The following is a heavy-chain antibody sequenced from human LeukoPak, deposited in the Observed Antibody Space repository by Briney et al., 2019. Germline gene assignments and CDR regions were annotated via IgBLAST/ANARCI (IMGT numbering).Heavy chain of an antibody. CDR3: ARHLGVDIVVVPAATGRGAYFDY. CDR1: GFTFSSYG. CDR2: ISSSSSTI. V-gene: IGHV3-48*01. Sequence: GGSLRLSCAASGFTFSSYGMTWVRQAPGKGLEWVSYISSSSSTIYYADSVKGRFTISRDNAKNSLYLQLNSLRAEDTAVYYCARHLGVDIVVVPAATGRGAYFDYWGQGTLVTVSS. J-gene: IGHJ4*02. D-gene: IGHD2-2*03.